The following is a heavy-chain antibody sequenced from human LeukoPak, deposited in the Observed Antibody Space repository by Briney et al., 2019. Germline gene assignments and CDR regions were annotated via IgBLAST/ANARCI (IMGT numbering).Heavy chain of an antibody. V-gene: IGHV4-4*02. J-gene: IGHJ6*03. CDR3: ARLTKNDSGSYRFGKKKRGYMDV. CDR1: GGSISSTNW. Sequence: PSETLSLTCAVSGGSISSTNWWSWVRQPPGKGLEWIGEINHSGSTNYNPSLKSRVTISVHTSKNQFSLKLSSVTAADTAVYYCARLTKNDSGSYRFGKKKRGYMDVWGKGTTVTISS. CDR2: INHSGST. D-gene: IGHD3-10*01.